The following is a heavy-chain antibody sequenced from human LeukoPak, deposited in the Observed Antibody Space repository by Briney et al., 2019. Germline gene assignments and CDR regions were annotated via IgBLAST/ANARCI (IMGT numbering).Heavy chain of an antibody. CDR3: ARDRSGYYYFDY. J-gene: IGHJ4*02. CDR2: INPSGGST. Sequence: ALVKVSCKASGYTFTSYYMHWVRQAPGQGLEWMGIINPSGGSTSYAQKFQGRVTMTRDMSTSTVYMELSSLRSEDTAVYYCARDRSGYYYFDYWGQGTLVTVSS. CDR1: GYTFTSYY. V-gene: IGHV1-46*01. D-gene: IGHD3-22*01.